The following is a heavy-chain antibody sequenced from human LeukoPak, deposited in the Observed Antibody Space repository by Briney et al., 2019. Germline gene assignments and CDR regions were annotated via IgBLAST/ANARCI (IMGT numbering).Heavy chain of an antibody. D-gene: IGHD1-26*01. CDR3: AREALGLVGATRYFDY. CDR2: IYYSGST. J-gene: IGHJ4*02. CDR1: GGSISSYY. Sequence: SETLSLTCTVSGGSISSYYWSWIRQPPGKGLEWIGYIYYSGSTNYNPSLKSRVTISVDTSKNQFSLKLSSVTAADTAVYYCAREALGLVGATRYFDYWGQGTLVTVSS. V-gene: IGHV4-59*01.